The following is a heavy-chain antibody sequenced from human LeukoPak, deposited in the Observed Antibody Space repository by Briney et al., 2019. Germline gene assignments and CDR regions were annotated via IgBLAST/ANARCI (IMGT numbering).Heavy chain of an antibody. J-gene: IGHJ6*02. Sequence: PEASVKVSCKASGDTFTDYAISWVRQAPGQGLEWVGRVIPILGTANYAQRFQGRVTIIADKSTSTVYMELSSLTSEDTAMYYCARDGWMDVWGQGTTVTVSS. V-gene: IGHV1-69*04. CDR1: GDTFTDYA. CDR3: ARDGWMDV. CDR2: VIPILGTA. D-gene: IGHD2-15*01.